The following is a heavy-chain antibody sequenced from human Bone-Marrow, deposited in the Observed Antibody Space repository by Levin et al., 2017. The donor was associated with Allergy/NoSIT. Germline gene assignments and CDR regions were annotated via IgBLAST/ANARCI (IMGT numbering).Heavy chain of an antibody. D-gene: IGHD6-13*01. J-gene: IGHJ5*01. CDR3: ARVYSGSFGRDWFDS. Sequence: GGSLRLSCAASGFTFSDHYMDWVRQAPGKGLDWVGRTRNKPSSYTTEYAASVKGRFTISRDDSKNSLYLQMTSLKTEDTAVYYCARVYSGSFGRDWFDSWGQGTLVTVSS. CDR2: TRNKPSSYTT. V-gene: IGHV3-72*01. CDR1: GFTFSDHY.